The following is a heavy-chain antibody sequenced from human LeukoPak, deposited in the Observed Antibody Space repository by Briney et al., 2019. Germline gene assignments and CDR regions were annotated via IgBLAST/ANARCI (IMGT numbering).Heavy chain of an antibody. CDR2: IYSGGST. J-gene: IGHJ4*02. Sequence: GGSLRLSCAASGFSVSSNYISWVRQAPGKGLEWVSVIYSGGSTKYADSVKARFTISRDNSKNTVYLQMNSLRAEDTAVYYCASATLHNWGQGTLVTVSS. CDR1: GFSVSSNY. CDR3: ASATLHN. V-gene: IGHV3-53*01.